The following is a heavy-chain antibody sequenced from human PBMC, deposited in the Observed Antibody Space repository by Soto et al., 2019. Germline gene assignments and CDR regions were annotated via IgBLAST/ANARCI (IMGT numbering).Heavy chain of an antibody. D-gene: IGHD6-13*01. J-gene: IGHJ5*02. V-gene: IGHV3-15*01. CDR3: TTGESIAAAGTNWCDP. Sequence: EVQLVESGGGLVKPGGSLRLSCAASGFTFSNAWMSWVRQAPGKGLEWVGRIKSKTDGGTTDYAAPVKGRVTISRDDSKNTLYLQMNSLKTEDTAVYYCTTGESIAAAGTNWCDPWCQGTLVTVSS. CDR2: IKSKTDGGTT. CDR1: GFTFSNAW.